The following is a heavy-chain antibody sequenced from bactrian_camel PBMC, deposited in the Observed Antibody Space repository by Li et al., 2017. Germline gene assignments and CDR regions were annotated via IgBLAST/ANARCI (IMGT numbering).Heavy chain of an antibody. J-gene: IGHJ4*01. CDR3: AADPFCRQDYD. V-gene: IGHV3S31*01. Sequence: VQLVESGGGSVQAGGSLRLACAASGVTIRRICMGWIRQPPGKQREGVGGIYTGGGDGFIPYAESVKGRFTISRDNAKMTLSLQMNNLKPEDTAMYFCAADPFCRQDYDWGQGTQVTVS. CDR1: GVTIRRIC. CDR2: IYTGGGDGF. D-gene: IGHD1*01.